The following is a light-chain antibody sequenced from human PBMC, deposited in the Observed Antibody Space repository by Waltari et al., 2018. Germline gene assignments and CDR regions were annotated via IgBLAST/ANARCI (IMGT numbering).Light chain of an antibody. CDR3: QKYGSLPAT. Sequence: EIILTQSPGTLSLSPGERATLSCRASQSISRFLAWYQQKPGQAPRLLIYDASTRATGIPDRFSGSGSGTDFSLTINRLEPEDIAVYYCQKYGSLPATFGQGTKVEIK. CDR1: QSISRF. V-gene: IGKV3-20*01. J-gene: IGKJ1*01. CDR2: DAS.